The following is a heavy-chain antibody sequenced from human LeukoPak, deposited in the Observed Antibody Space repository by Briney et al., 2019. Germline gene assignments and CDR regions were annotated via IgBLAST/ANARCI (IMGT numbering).Heavy chain of an antibody. V-gene: IGHV3-23*01. CDR3: AKLRDYDFWTGYHRYLDY. CDR1: GFTVSSNY. Sequence: PGGSLRLSCAASGFTVSSNYMSWVRQAPGKGLEWVSIISGSGGSTYYADSVKGRFTISRDSSKNTLYLQMNSLRAEDTAAYYCAKLRDYDFWTGYHRYLDYWGQGTLVTVSS. J-gene: IGHJ4*02. CDR2: ISGSGGST. D-gene: IGHD3-3*01.